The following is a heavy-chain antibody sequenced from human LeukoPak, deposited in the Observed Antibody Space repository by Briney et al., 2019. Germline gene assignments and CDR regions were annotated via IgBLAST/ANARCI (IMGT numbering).Heavy chain of an antibody. J-gene: IGHJ6*03. CDR1: GYSISSGYY. Sequence: KPSETLSLTCSVSGYSISSGYYWGWIQQPPGKGLEWIGIIYHSGSTYYNPSLKSRVTLSVDTSKNQFSLKVTSVTAADTAVYYCARVDWLRDYYYYMDVWGKGTTVTVSS. CDR2: IYHSGST. CDR3: ARVDWLRDYYYYMDV. V-gene: IGHV4-38-2*02. D-gene: IGHD6-19*01.